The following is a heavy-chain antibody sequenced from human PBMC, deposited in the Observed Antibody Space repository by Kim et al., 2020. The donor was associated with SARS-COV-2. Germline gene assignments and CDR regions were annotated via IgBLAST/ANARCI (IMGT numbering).Heavy chain of an antibody. D-gene: IGHD3-10*01. CDR2: IYYSGST. J-gene: IGHJ6*02. Sequence: SETLSLTCTVSGGSISSYYWSWIRQPPGKGLEWIGYIYYSGSTNYNPSLKSRVTISVDTSKNQFSLKLSSVTAADTAVYYCAREMRYYGSGSEPMDVGGQGTTVTVSS. V-gene: IGHV4-59*01. CDR1: GGSISSYY. CDR3: AREMRYYGSGSEPMDV.